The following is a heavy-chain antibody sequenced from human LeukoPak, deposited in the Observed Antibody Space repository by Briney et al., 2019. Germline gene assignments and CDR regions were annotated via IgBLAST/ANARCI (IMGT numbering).Heavy chain of an antibody. J-gene: IGHJ4*02. D-gene: IGHD3-22*01. CDR1: GFSFSVYW. V-gene: IGHV3-74*01. Sequence: GGSLRLSCAASGFSFSVYWMHWVRQAPGKGPVWVSRIKTDGSITDYADSVKGRFTISRDNAKNTLYLQMNSLRAEDTAVYYCARGYYDSSGHLDYWGQGTLVTVSS. CDR2: IKTDGSIT. CDR3: ARGYYDSSGHLDY.